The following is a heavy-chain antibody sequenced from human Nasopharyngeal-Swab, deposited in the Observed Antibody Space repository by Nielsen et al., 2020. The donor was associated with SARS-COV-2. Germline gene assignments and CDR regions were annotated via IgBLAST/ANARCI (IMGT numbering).Heavy chain of an antibody. Sequence: SVKVSCKASGGTFSSYAISWVRQAPRQGLEWMGGIIPIFGTANYAQKFQGRVTITADESTSTAYMELSSLRSEDTAVYYCAVGATGYYYMDVWGKGTTVTVSS. J-gene: IGHJ6*03. V-gene: IGHV1-69*13. CDR3: AVGATGYYYMDV. D-gene: IGHD1-26*01. CDR1: GGTFSSYA. CDR2: IIPIFGTA.